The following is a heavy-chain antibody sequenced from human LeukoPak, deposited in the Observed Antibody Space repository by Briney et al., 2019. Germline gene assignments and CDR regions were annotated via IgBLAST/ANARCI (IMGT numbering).Heavy chain of an antibody. CDR3: ARQPPQYYGMDV. J-gene: IGHJ6*02. Sequence: SETLSLTCTVSGGSFSYYYWSWIRQPAGKGLEWIGRIYTSGSTNYNPSVKSRVTMSVDTSNNQFSLKLTSVTAADTAVYYCARQPPQYYGMDVWGQGTTVTVSS. V-gene: IGHV4-4*07. CDR2: IYTSGST. D-gene: IGHD1-14*01. CDR1: GGSFSYYY.